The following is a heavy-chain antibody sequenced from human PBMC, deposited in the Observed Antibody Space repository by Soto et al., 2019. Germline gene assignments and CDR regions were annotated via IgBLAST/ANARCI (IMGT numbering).Heavy chain of an antibody. CDR1: GYTFTSYG. Sequence: ASVKVSCKASGYTFTSYGISWVRQAPGQGLEWMGWISAYNGNTNYAQKLQGRVTMTTDTSTSTAYMELRSLRSDDTAVYYCARDYYRSSWYEPRFDYWGQGTLVTVSS. V-gene: IGHV1-18*01. CDR2: ISAYNGNT. J-gene: IGHJ4*02. D-gene: IGHD6-13*01. CDR3: ARDYYRSSWYEPRFDY.